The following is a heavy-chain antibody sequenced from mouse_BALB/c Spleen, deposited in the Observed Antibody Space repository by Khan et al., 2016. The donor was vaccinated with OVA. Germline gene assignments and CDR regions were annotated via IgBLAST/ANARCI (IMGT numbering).Heavy chain of an antibody. CDR3: TRIYRSDFDY. V-gene: IGHV1-20*02. Sequence: VQLKQSGPELVRPGASVKISCKASGYSFTGYFMNWVMQSHGKSLEWIRRINPHIGETFYNQRFRDKATLTVDESSSTAHMELRILASEDSAVYYCTRIYRSDFDYWGKGTTLTVSS. D-gene: IGHD1-1*01. CDR1: GYSFTGYF. CDR2: INPHIGET. J-gene: IGHJ2*01.